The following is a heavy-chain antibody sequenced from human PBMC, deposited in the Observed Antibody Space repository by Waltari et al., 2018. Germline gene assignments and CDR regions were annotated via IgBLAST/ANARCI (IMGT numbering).Heavy chain of an antibody. CDR3: AKDHGVAY. CDR1: GLPISIFA. Sequence: QLLESGGGLVQPGGSLRLSCSDSGLPISIFAMSWVRQAPGKGLEWVSGISNSGGDTYYTDSVKGRFTISRDNSKKTLYLQMNSLRVEDTAVYYCAKDHGVAYWGQGTLVTVSS. J-gene: IGHJ4*02. D-gene: IGHD3-16*01. CDR2: ISNSGGDT. V-gene: IGHV3-23*01.